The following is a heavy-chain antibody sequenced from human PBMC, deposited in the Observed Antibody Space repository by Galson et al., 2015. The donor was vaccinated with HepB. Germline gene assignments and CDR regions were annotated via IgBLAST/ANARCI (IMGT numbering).Heavy chain of an antibody. CDR1: GFTFSLYW. CDR3: VGLGGTFGVDV. Sequence: SLRLSCAASGFTFSLYWIHWVRQTPGKGLVWVSAANSEGNIVKYADSVKGRFTISRDKAKNTVYLQMDRLRAEDTAVYYCVGLGGTFGVDVWGQGTTVTVSS. J-gene: IGHJ6*02. D-gene: IGHD1-26*01. CDR2: ANSEGNIV. V-gene: IGHV3-74*03.